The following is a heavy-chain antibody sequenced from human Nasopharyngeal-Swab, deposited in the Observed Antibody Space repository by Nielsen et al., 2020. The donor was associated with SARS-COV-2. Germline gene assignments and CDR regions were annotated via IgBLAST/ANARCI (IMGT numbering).Heavy chain of an antibody. V-gene: IGHV4-34*01. CDR1: GGSFRDYF. Sequence: GSLRLSCAVYGGSFRDYFRTWIRQPPGKGLEWIAEIDHSGRTNYNPSLKSRFTVSVDTSKNQFSLKVSSVTAADTAIYYCARGFSTATTFVDVWGKGAMVTVSS. J-gene: IGHJ6*04. CDR3: ARGFSTATTFVDV. D-gene: IGHD3-3*01. CDR2: IDHSGRT.